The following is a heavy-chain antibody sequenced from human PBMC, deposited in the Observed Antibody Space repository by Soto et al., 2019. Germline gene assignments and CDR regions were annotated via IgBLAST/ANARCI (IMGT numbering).Heavy chain of an antibody. V-gene: IGHV1-69*04. CDR2: IIPILGIA. Sequence: SVKVSCKASGGTFSSYTISWVRQAPGQGLERMGRIIPILGIANYAQKFQGRVTITADKSTSTAYMELSSLRSEDTAVYYCARDPSGGIAALDYWGQGTLVTVSS. J-gene: IGHJ4*02. CDR3: ARDPSGGIAALDY. D-gene: IGHD6-13*01. CDR1: GGTFSSYT.